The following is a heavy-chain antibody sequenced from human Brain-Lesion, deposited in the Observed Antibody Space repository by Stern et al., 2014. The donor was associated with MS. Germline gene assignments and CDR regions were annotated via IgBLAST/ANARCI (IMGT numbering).Heavy chain of an antibody. J-gene: IGHJ4*02. CDR2: TSYDGTNK. CDR3: AKDRQWLTYFFDY. V-gene: IGHV3-30*18. D-gene: IGHD3-22*01. CDR1: GFPYSRFG. Sequence: VHLGACEGGVVHPGRPMRISCAASGFPYSRFGLHWFRQAPGKGLDWVAATSYDGTNKYYAASLMGRFTISIDNSKNTLYMQMNSLRAEDTAVYYCAKDRQWLTYFFDYWGQGSLVTVSS.